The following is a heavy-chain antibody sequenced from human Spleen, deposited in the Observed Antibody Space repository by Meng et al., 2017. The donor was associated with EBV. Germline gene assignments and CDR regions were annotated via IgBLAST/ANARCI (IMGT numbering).Heavy chain of an antibody. CDR2: LIPMLGAP. V-gene: IGHV1-69*06. CDR1: GGTVNSAA. D-gene: IGHD3-10*01. CDR3: ASESGRGYTSDY. Sequence: QMRWVELGAEGKKPGSSVTGSCKTAGGTVNSAAISWVRQAPGQGLEWMGGLIPMLGAPNYAQKVQDRVTIVADKSTSIHYMELSSLRSDDTAMYYCASESGRGYTSDYWGRGTLVTVSS. J-gene: IGHJ4*02.